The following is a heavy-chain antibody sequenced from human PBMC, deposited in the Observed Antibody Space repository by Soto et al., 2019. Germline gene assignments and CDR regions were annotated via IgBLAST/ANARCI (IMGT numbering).Heavy chain of an antibody. CDR2: INHSGST. V-gene: IGHV4-34*01. CDR3: ARGRGYVYGYNFYGMDV. CDR1: RGSFSGFY. D-gene: IGHD5-18*01. J-gene: IGHJ6*02. Sequence: LSLTCGVYRGSFSGFYWTWVRQTPGKGLEWIGEINHSGSTNYNPSLKNRVTISVDRSTNYFSLRMTSVTAADAAVYYCARGRGYVYGYNFYGMDVWGQGTTVTV.